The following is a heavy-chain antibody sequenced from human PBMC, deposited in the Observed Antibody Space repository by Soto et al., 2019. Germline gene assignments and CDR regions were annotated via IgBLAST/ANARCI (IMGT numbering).Heavy chain of an antibody. J-gene: IGHJ3*02. CDR1: GFSLSTSGMC. V-gene: IGHV2-70*01. CDR3: ARTLSSNYYDSSGYDAFDI. Sequence: SGPTLVNPTQTLTLTCTFSGFSLSTSGMCVSWIRQPPGKALEWLALIDWDDDKYYSTSLKTRLTISKDTSKNQVVLTMTNMDPVDTATYYCARTLSSNYYDSSGYDAFDIWGQGTMVTV. D-gene: IGHD3-22*01. CDR2: IDWDDDK.